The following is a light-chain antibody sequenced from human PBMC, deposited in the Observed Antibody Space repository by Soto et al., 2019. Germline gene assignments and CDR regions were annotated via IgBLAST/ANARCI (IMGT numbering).Light chain of an antibody. CDR3: QQYNSYWT. CDR1: QSISSW. J-gene: IGKJ1*01. V-gene: IGKV1-5*03. CDR2: KAS. Sequence: DIQLTQSPYSLSASVGDRVTLTCRASQSISSWLAWYQQKPGKAPKLLIYKASSLESGVPSRFSGSGSGTEFTLTINSLQPDDFATYYCQQYNSYWTFGQGTKVDIK.